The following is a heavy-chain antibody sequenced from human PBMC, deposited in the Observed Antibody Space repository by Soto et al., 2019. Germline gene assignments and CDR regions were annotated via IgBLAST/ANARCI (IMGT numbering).Heavy chain of an antibody. J-gene: IGHJ3*02. V-gene: IGHV5-51*03. Sequence: PGESLKISWQCSGNLFTRSWIGCVRPVPGKGLECMGIIYPADSDTRYSPSIQGQVTISADKSTSTAYLQWSSLKASDTAIYFCARREFGGDGFDIWGQGTMVTVSS. CDR3: ARREFGGDGFDI. D-gene: IGHD2-15*01. CDR1: GNLFTRSW. CDR2: IYPADSDT.